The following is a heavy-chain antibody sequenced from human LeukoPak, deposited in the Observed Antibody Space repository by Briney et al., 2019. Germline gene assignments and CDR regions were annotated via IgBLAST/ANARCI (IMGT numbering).Heavy chain of an antibody. J-gene: IGHJ4*02. CDR3: ARDSTYYYDSGSSGPHYFDN. CDR1: GVALGKYA. V-gene: IGHV3-30*11. Sequence: GRGLRLCCGWSGVALGKYAIHGGRRTPGKGLEWVSLISSGGTYEYYADSVKGRFTFSRDNSKNTLYLQLNSLRAEDMAVYYCARDSTYYYDSGSSGPHYFDNWGQGTLVTVSS. D-gene: IGHD3-10*01. CDR2: ISSGGTYE.